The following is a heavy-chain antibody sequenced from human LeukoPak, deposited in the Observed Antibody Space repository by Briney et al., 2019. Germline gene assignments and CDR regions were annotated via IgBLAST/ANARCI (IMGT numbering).Heavy chain of an antibody. CDR2: ISGSGGST. CDR3: AKDQGRISIAAPKDAFDI. Sequence: GGSLRLSCAASGFAFSSSAMSWVRQAPGKGLEWVSAISGSGGSTYYADSVRGRFTISRDNSKNTLYLQMNSLRAEDTAIYYCAKDQGRISIAAPKDAFDIWGQGTMVTVSS. J-gene: IGHJ3*02. CDR1: GFAFSSSA. D-gene: IGHD6-6*01. V-gene: IGHV3-23*01.